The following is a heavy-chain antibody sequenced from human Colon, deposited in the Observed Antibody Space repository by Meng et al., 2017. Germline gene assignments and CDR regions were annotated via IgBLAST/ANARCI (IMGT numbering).Heavy chain of an antibody. CDR3: ASSDYYRSDY. V-gene: IGHV4-4*02. Sequence: SGPERVTSWEPLCLSCAVSGVHIRMSYWGMWVRHPQGKGLEWIGETSHSGSTNYSPSIKSRVTISLDKSKNQLSLKLNSVTAADTAVYYCASSDYYRSDYWGQGTLVTVSS. D-gene: IGHD3-22*01. CDR2: TSHSGST. J-gene: IGHJ4*02. CDR1: GVHIRMSYW.